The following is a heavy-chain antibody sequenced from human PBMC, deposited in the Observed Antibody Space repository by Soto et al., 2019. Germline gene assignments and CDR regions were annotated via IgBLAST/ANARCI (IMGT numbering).Heavy chain of an antibody. V-gene: IGHV3-15*01. CDR2: IKSKTDGGTT. CDR3: TTYYYDSSGYLPFDY. J-gene: IGHJ4*02. Sequence: VGSLRLSCAASVFTFSNAWMSWFRQSPWNWLEWVGRIKSKTDGGTTDYAAPVKGRFTISRDDSKNTLYLQMNSLKTEDTAVYYCTTYYYDSSGYLPFDYWGQGTLVTVSS. D-gene: IGHD3-22*01. CDR1: VFTFSNAW.